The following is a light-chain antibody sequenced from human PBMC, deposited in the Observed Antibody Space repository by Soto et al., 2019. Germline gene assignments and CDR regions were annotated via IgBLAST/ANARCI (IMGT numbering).Light chain of an antibody. Sequence: EIVLTQSPGTLSLSPGERATLSCRASQSVTSSYLAWYQQKPGQAPRFLIYGASSRATGIPDRFSGSGSGTDFTLTISRLEPEDFAVYYCQQYGSSAWTFGPGTKVESK. CDR2: GAS. CDR3: QQYGSSAWT. J-gene: IGKJ1*01. V-gene: IGKV3-20*01. CDR1: QSVTSSY.